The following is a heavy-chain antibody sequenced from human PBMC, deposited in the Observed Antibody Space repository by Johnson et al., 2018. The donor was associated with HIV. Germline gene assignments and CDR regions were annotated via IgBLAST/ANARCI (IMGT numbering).Heavy chain of an antibody. CDR3: AKDLGDGVGTTQDAFDI. V-gene: IGHV3-30*18. J-gene: IGHJ3*02. D-gene: IGHD1-26*01. CDR2: ISYDGANK. Sequence: QVQLVESGGGVVQPGRSLRLSCVASRFTFSSYGMHWVRQAPGKGLEWVAVISYDGANKYYADSVKGRFTISRDNSKNTLYLQMHSLRAEDTAVYYCAKDLGDGVGTTQDAFDIWGQGTTVTVSS. CDR1: RFTFSSYG.